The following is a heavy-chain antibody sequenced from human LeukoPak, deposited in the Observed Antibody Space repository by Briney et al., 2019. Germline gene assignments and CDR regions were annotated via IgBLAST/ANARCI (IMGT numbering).Heavy chain of an antibody. CDR2: ISYDGSNK. D-gene: IGHD3-22*01. Sequence: GGSLRLSCAASGFTFSSYAMHWVCQAPGKGLEWVAVISYDGSNKYYADSVKGRFTISRDNSKNTLYLQMNSLRAEDTAVYYCARDPGDSSGYSLFDYWGQGTLVTVSS. CDR1: GFTFSSYA. V-gene: IGHV3-30-3*01. J-gene: IGHJ4*02. CDR3: ARDPGDSSGYSLFDY.